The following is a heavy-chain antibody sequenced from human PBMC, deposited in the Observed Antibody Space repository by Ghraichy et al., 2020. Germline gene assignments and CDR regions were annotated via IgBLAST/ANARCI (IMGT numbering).Heavy chain of an antibody. V-gene: IGHV1-18*04. Sequence: ASVKVSCKASGYTFTSYGISWVRQAPGQGLEWMGWISAYNGNTNYAQKLQGRVTMTTDTSTSTAYMELRSLRSDDTAVYYCARVEVSSGYEDGFDPWGQGTLVTVSS. CDR2: ISAYNGNT. D-gene: IGHD3-22*01. J-gene: IGHJ5*02. CDR1: GYTFTSYG. CDR3: ARVEVSSGYEDGFDP.